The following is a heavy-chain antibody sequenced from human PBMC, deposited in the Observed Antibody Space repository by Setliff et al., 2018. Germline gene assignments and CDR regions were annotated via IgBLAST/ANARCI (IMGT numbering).Heavy chain of an antibody. Sequence: SETLSLTCTVSGGYVKSHYWSWIRQTPEKGLEWIGFVFYSGDTRYNPSLKSRVTISVDTSKNQFSLKLSSVTAADTAVYYCARTYSSSWYYFDYWGQGTLVTVSS. V-gene: IGHV4-59*08. CDR2: VFYSGDT. D-gene: IGHD6-13*01. CDR1: GGYVKSHY. CDR3: ARTYSSSWYYFDY. J-gene: IGHJ4*02.